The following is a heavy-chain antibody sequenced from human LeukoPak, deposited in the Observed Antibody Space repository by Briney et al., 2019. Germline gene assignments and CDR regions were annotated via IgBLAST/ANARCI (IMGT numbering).Heavy chain of an antibody. CDR3: ARGYYYGSGSYTDYWYFDL. Sequence: PSETLSLTCAVYGASFSDYYWSWIRQPPGRGLQWIGEIDHSGTTNYNPSLKSRFTISVGTSKSQFSLKLSSVTAADTAVYYCARGYYYGSGSYTDYWYFDLWGRGTLVTVSS. CDR2: IDHSGTT. J-gene: IGHJ2*01. D-gene: IGHD3-10*01. V-gene: IGHV4-34*01. CDR1: GASFSDYY.